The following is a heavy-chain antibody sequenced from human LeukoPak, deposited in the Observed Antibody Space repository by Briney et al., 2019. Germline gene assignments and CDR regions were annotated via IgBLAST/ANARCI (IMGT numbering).Heavy chain of an antibody. D-gene: IGHD3-10*01. CDR3: VRAHHPGGWFDP. CDR1: GFTFSDYY. CDR2: ISGNDPTI. J-gene: IGHJ5*02. Sequence: GGSLRLSCAASGFTFSDYYLSWIRQAPGKGLEWVSYISGNDPTIYYADSVRGRFTISRDNAKNSLYLQMNSLTAEDTAVHYCVRAHHPGGWFDPWGQGTLVTVSS. V-gene: IGHV3-11*04.